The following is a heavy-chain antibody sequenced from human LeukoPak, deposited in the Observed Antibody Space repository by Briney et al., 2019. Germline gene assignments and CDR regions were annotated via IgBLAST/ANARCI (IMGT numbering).Heavy chain of an antibody. D-gene: IGHD7-27*01. J-gene: IGHJ3*02. V-gene: IGHV4-61*02. Sequence: SQTLSLTCTVSGGSITNSGHFWTWFRQPAGKSLEWIGRIHAIEGTRYNPSLKSRVTISLDTSKSQISLNLTSMSAADTAMYYCAPDEITGGFGAFDIWGQGTMVTVSS. CDR3: APDEITGGFGAFDI. CDR2: IHAIEGT. CDR1: GGSITNSGHF.